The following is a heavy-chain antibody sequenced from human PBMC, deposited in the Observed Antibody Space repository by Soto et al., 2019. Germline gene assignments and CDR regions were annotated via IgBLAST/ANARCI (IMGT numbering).Heavy chain of an antibody. CDR3: ARDPGEYCSGGSCPGWFDP. CDR1: GYTFTSYG. J-gene: IGHJ5*02. D-gene: IGHD2-15*01. V-gene: IGHV1-18*01. CDR2: ISAYNGNT. Sequence: QVQLVQSGAEVKKPGASVKVSCKASGYTFTSYGISWVRQAPGQGLEWMGWISAYNGNTNYAQELQGRVTMTTDTSTSTAYMELRSLRSDDTAVYYCARDPGEYCSGGSCPGWFDPWGQGTLVTVSS.